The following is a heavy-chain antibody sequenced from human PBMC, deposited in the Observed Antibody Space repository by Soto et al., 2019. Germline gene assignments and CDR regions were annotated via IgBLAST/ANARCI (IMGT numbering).Heavy chain of an antibody. Sequence: ASVKVSCKASGYTFTGYYMHWVRQAPGQGLEWTGWINPNSGGTNYAQKFQGRVTMTRDTSISTAYMELSRLRSDDTTVYYCARSPRYCSGGSCYDYWGQGTLVTVSS. CDR1: GYTFTGYY. V-gene: IGHV1-2*02. CDR3: ARSPRYCSGGSCYDY. CDR2: INPNSGGT. D-gene: IGHD2-15*01. J-gene: IGHJ4*02.